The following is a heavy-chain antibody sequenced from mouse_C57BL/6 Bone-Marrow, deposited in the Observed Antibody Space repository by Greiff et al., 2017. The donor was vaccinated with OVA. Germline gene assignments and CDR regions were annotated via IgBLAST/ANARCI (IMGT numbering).Heavy chain of an antibody. J-gene: IGHJ2*01. Sequence: EVKLMESGGDLVKPGGSLKLSCAASGFTFSSYGMSWVRPTPDKRLEWVATISSGGSYTYYPDSVKGRFTISRDNAKNTLYLQMSSLKSEDTAMYYCARHYYGSSYYWGQGTTLTVSS. V-gene: IGHV5-6*01. CDR1: GFTFSSYG. D-gene: IGHD1-1*01. CDR3: ARHYYGSSYY. CDR2: ISSGGSYT.